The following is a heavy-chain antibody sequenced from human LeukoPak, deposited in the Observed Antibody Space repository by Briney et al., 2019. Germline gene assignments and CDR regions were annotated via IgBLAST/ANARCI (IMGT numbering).Heavy chain of an antibody. CDR1: GGSFSGYY. CDR2: INHSGST. Sequence: SETLSLTCAVYGGSFSGYYWSWIRQPPGKGLEWIGEINHSGSTNYNPSLKSRVTISVDTSKNQFSLKLSSVTAADTAVYYCARWGYSSRYKNWLDPWGQGTLVTVSS. CDR3: ARWGYSSRYKNWLDP. J-gene: IGHJ5*02. D-gene: IGHD6-13*01. V-gene: IGHV4-34*01.